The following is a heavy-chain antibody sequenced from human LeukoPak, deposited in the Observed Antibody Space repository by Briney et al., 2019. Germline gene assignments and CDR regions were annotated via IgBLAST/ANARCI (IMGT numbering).Heavy chain of an antibody. Sequence: SETLSLTCTVSGVSVKSYYWSWIRQPPGKGLEWIGYIYYSGSTNYNPSLKSRVTISVDTSKNQFSLKLSSVTAADTAVYYCAGVRITMVRGRPNWFDPWGQGTLVTVSS. V-gene: IGHV4-59*02. CDR2: IYYSGST. J-gene: IGHJ5*02. D-gene: IGHD3-10*01. CDR3: AGVRITMVRGRPNWFDP. CDR1: GVSVKSYY.